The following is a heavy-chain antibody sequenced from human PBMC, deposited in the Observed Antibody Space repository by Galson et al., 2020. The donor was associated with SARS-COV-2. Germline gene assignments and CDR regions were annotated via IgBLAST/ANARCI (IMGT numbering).Heavy chain of an antibody. J-gene: IGHJ4*02. CDR2: IIPSGGST. Sequence: ASVKVSCKASGYSFTSYYIHWVRQAPGQGLEWMGMIIPSGGSTNYAQKFQGRVTMTRDTSTSTVYMELSSLTSEDTAVYYCARGLRDCYSTNCYSYWGQGTLVTVSS. D-gene: IGHD2-2*01. CDR1: GYSFTSYY. CDR3: ARGLRDCYSTNCYSY. V-gene: IGHV1-46*01.